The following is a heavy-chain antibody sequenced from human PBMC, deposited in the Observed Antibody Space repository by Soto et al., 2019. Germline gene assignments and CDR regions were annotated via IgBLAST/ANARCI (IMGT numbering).Heavy chain of an antibody. CDR3: ARERQWGPLTF. J-gene: IGHJ4*02. V-gene: IGHV1-18*01. Sequence: QVQLVQSGTEVKKPGASVKLSCKASGYTFNNYGITWVRQAPGQGLEWMGWVSAYNRNTNYGQKFQDRVTMTTDTSKSTAYPEIRGLRSDDTAVYYCARERQWGPLTFWGQGTLLTVTP. CDR1: GYTFNNYG. CDR2: VSAYNRNT. D-gene: IGHD1-26*01.